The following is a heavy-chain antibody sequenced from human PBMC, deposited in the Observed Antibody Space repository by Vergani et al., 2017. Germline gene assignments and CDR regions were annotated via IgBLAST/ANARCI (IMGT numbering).Heavy chain of an antibody. J-gene: IGHJ5*02. D-gene: IGHD1-14*01. CDR2: TWYDGNNK. CDR1: GFTFNQYG. V-gene: IGHV3-33*01. CDR3: ARDLRLLYNRFDP. Sequence: QVQLVESGGGVVQPGRSLRLSCAASGFTFNQYGMHWVRQAPGKGLEWVAVTWYDGNNKQYAASVKGRFTISRDNSKSTMYQQMNSLRDEDTGVYYCARDLRLLYNRFDPWGQGTLVTVSS.